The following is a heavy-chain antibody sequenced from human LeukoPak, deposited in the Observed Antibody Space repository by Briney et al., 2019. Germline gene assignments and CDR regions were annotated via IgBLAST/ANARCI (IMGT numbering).Heavy chain of an antibody. Sequence: SQTLSLTCTVSGGSIRSAGYSWFWIRQFPGKGLEWIGYIYYSGSTAYNPSLKSRVSISLDTSENQFSLNLTSVTAADTAVYFCARDGATGVLDHWGQGTLVTVSS. V-gene: IGHV4-31*03. CDR2: IYYSGST. J-gene: IGHJ4*02. CDR1: GGSIRSAGYS. D-gene: IGHD7-27*01. CDR3: ARDGATGVLDH.